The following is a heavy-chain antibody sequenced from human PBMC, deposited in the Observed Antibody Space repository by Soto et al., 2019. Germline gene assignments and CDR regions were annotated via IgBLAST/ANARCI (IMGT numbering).Heavy chain of an antibody. CDR1: GYTFTSYG. D-gene: IGHD4-17*01. Sequence: QVQLVQSGAEVKKPGASVKVSCKASGYTFTSYGISWVRQAPGQGLEWMGWISAYNGNTNYAQKLEGRVTMTTDTSPSPANMALRSLRSDDTAGYSCARDMYGDPGYWGQGTLVTVSS. CDR2: ISAYNGNT. V-gene: IGHV1-18*01. J-gene: IGHJ4*02. CDR3: ARDMYGDPGY.